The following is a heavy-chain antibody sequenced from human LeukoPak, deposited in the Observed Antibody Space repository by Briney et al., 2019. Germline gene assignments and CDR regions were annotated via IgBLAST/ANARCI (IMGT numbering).Heavy chain of an antibody. V-gene: IGHV1-69*13. CDR1: GGTFSSYA. Sequence: AVKVSCKASGGTFSSYAISWVRQAPVQGLEWMGGIIPIFGTANYAQKFQGRVTITADESTSTAYMELSSLRSEDTAVYYCARGNKYYYDSSGYYHWGQGTLVTVSS. CDR3: ARGNKYYYDSSGYYH. D-gene: IGHD3-22*01. J-gene: IGHJ5*02. CDR2: IIPIFGTA.